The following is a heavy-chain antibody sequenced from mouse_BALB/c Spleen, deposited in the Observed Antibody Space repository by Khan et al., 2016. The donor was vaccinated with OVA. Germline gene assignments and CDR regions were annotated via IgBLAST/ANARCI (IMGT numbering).Heavy chain of an antibody. CDR2: INPTDGRC. J-gene: IGHJ3*01. Sequence: QVQLQQPGAELVKPGASVKLSCKASGYTFTSYWMHWVKQRPGQGLEWIGYINPTDGRCHYNEKFKRKATLTVDTSSSTAYMQLNSLTSDGSAVDHCARGGYGSLAYWGQGTLVTVSA. CDR1: GYTFTSYW. CDR3: ARGGYGSLAY. D-gene: IGHD2-10*02. V-gene: IGHV1S81*02.